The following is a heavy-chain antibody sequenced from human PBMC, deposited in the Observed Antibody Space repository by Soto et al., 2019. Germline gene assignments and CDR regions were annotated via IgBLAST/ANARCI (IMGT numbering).Heavy chain of an antibody. CDR2: IYPGDSDT. CDR3: ARSQWSGDLGPPAEYFQH. D-gene: IGHD2-21*02. J-gene: IGHJ1*01. CDR1: GYSFTSYW. Sequence: GESLKISCKGSGYSFTSYWIGWVRQMPGKGLEWMGIIYPGDSDTRYSPSFQGQVTISADKSISTAYLQWSSLKASDTAMYYCARSQWSGDLGPPAEYFQHWGQGTLVTVSS. V-gene: IGHV5-51*01.